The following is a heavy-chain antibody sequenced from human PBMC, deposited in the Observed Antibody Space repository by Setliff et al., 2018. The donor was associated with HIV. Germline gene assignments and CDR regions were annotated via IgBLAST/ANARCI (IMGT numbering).Heavy chain of an antibody. CDR2: VYSRGNT. J-gene: IGHJ4*02. CDR1: GDSFTTTSHS. D-gene: IGHD2-15*01. V-gene: IGHV4-61*09. CDR3: ARDDRCSGDTCYYY. Sequence: SETLSLTCDVSGDSFTTTSHSWAWLRQPAGRGLEWIGHVYSRGNTDYNPSLASRVSILMSTSEIQFSLRLTSVAATDTAVYYCARDDRCSGDTCYYYWGQGALVTVSS.